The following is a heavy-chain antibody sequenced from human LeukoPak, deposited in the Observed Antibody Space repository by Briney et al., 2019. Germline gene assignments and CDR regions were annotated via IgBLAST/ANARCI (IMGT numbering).Heavy chain of an antibody. CDR3: ARGDDSGYYDYFDY. V-gene: IGHV3-53*01. J-gene: IGHJ4*02. CDR2: IYTGGNT. D-gene: IGHD3-22*01. Sequence: PGESLRLSCAASGFTVDSNYLSWVRQAPEKGLEWVSTIYTGGNTYYAASVKGRFTISRDFSKNTVFLHMNSLRAEDTAMYYCARGDDSGYYDYFDYWGQGALVTVSS. CDR1: GFTVDSNY.